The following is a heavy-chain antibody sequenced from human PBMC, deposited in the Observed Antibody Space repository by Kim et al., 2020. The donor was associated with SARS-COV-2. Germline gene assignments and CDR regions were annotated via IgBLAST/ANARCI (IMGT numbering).Heavy chain of an antibody. Sequence: GGSLRLSCATSGFTVNSDCLSWVRQAPGKGLEWVSVXYSGGNTYYADSMKGRFTCSRDTSKNTFYLQMGSLRADDTAVYYCARDWNADGIFDFWGQGTLVXVS. CDR1: GFTVNSDC. D-gene: IGHD1-1*01. J-gene: IGHJ4*02. CDR3: ARDWNADGIFDF. CDR2: XYSGGNT. V-gene: IGHV3-66*01.